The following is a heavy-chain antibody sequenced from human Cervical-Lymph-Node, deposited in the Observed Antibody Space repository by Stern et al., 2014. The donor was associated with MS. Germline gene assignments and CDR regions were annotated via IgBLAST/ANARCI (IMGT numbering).Heavy chain of an antibody. CDR1: GYTFTNYG. CDR2: ISGYNGNT. Sequence: QVQLVESGAEEKKPGASVKVSCKASGYTFTNYGINWVRQAPGQGLEWMGWISGYNGNTKYAAKFQERVTMTTDTSTSTAYMELRSLRSDDTAVYYCAKESYDDSSGFDYWGQGTLLTVSS. CDR3: AKESYDDSSGFDY. J-gene: IGHJ4*02. V-gene: IGHV1-18*01. D-gene: IGHD3-22*01.